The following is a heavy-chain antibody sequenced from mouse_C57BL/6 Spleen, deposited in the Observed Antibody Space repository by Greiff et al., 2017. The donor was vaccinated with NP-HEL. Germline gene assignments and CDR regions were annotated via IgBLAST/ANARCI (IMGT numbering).Heavy chain of an antibody. CDR3: TRSQLSLDY. CDR2: IDPENGDT. D-gene: IGHD3-2*02. J-gene: IGHJ2*01. CDR1: GFNIKDDY. Sequence: EVMLVESGAELVRPGASVKLSCTASGFNIKDDYMHWVKQRPEQGLEWIGWIDPENGDTEYASKFQGKATITADTSSNTAYLQLSSLTSEDTAVYYWTRSQLSLDYWGQGTTLTVSS. V-gene: IGHV14-4*01.